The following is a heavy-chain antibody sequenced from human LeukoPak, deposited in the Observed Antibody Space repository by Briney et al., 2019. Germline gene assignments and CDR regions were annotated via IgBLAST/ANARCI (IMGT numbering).Heavy chain of an antibody. Sequence: SQTLSLTCTVSGASISSTSYCWGWIRQPAGKGLEWIGHIHTSGSTNYNPSLKSRVTISVDTSKNQFSLKLSSVTAADTAVYYCARGIHYYDSSGYYPIDYWGQGTLVTVSS. CDR1: GASISSTSYC. D-gene: IGHD3-22*01. V-gene: IGHV4-61*09. CDR3: ARGIHYYDSSGYYPIDY. CDR2: IHTSGST. J-gene: IGHJ4*02.